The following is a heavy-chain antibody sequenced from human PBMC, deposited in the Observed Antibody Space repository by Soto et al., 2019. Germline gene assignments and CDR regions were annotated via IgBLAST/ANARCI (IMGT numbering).Heavy chain of an antibody. D-gene: IGHD3-10*01. CDR3: ARHRDTRAPGSGSYPWWFEP. J-gene: IGHJ5*02. CDR1: GGSISSGDYY. Sequence: TSETLSLTCTVSGGSISSGDYYWSWIRQPPGKGLEWIGSIYYSGSTNYNPSLKSRVTISVDTSKNQFSLKLSSVTAADTAVYYCARHRDTRAPGSGSYPWWFEPWGQGTLVTVSS. CDR2: IYYSGST. V-gene: IGHV4-30-4*01.